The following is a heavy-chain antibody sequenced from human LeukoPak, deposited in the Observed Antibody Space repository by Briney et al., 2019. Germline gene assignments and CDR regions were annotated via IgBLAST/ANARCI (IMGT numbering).Heavy chain of an antibody. J-gene: IGHJ4*02. CDR3: ARDGFEGAADY. CDR1: GFIFSGYW. V-gene: IGHV3-7*01. Sequence: GGSLRLSCAASGFIFSGYWMNWVRQAPGKGLEWVANIKQVGSEQHYVDSVTGRFTIPTDNAKNSLYLQMNSLRGEHTAVYYCARDGFEGAADYWGQGPLVTVSS. CDR2: IKQVGSEQ. D-gene: IGHD3-9*01.